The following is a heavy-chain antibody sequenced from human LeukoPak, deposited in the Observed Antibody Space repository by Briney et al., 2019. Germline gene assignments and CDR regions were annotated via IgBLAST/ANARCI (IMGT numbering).Heavy chain of an antibody. J-gene: IGHJ3*02. V-gene: IGHV5-51*01. CDR3: ARPGYSGYDGGAFDI. Sequence: GESLKISCKGSGYSFTSYWIGWVRQMPGKGLEWMGIIYPGDSDTRYSPSFQGQVTISADKSISTAYLQWSSLKASDTAMYYCARPGYSGYDGGAFDIWGQGTMVTVSS. CDR2: IYPGDSDT. CDR1: GYSFTSYW. D-gene: IGHD5-12*01.